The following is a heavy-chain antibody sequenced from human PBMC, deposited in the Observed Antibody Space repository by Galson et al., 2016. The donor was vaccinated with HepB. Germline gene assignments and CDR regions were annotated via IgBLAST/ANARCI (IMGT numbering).Heavy chain of an antibody. CDR3: AKAPPHMITFGGVIVYYYLDN. J-gene: IGHJ4*02. V-gene: IGHV3-23*01. Sequence: SLRLSCAASGFTFSSYAMSWVRQAPGKGLEWVSGISGSGGSTYYADSVKGRFTISRDNSKNTLYLQMNSLRAEYTALYYCAKAPPHMITFGGVIVYYYLDNWGQGTLVTGSS. D-gene: IGHD3-16*02. CDR2: ISGSGGST. CDR1: GFTFSSYA.